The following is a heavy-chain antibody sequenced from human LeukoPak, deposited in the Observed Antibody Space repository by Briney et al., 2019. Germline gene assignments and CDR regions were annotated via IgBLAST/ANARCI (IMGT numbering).Heavy chain of an antibody. J-gene: IGHJ4*02. D-gene: IGHD3-22*01. CDR3: AREDSSGYPDY. Sequence: SETLSLTCTVSGGSISSSTYYWGWIRQSPGKGLEWIGSVHYSGGSYYSPSLKSRVTISLNTSKNQFSLKLSSVTAADTAVYYCAREDSSGYPDYWGQGTLVTVSS. CDR2: VHYSGGS. CDR1: GGSISSSTYY. V-gene: IGHV4-39*07.